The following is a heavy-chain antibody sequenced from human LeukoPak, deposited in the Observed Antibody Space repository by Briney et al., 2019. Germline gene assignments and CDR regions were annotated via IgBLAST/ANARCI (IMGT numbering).Heavy chain of an antibody. CDR1: GFTFSSCA. Sequence: GGSLRLSCAASGFTFSSCAMSWVRQAPGKGLEWVSAISGSGHNTYYADSVEGRSTISRDNFKSTLYLQMNSLRAEDTAVYYCAKYEHQGGHGKREYCSGGSCYYYFDLWGRGTLVTVSS. J-gene: IGHJ2*01. V-gene: IGHV3-23*01. CDR2: ISGSGHNT. D-gene: IGHD2-15*01. CDR3: AKYEHQGGHGKREYCSGGSCYYYFDL.